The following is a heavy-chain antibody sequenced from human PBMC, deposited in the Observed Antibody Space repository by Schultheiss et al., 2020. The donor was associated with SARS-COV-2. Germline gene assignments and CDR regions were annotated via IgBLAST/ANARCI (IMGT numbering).Heavy chain of an antibody. J-gene: IGHJ3*02. CDR2: ISSSSSTI. D-gene: IGHD2-2*01. CDR1: GFTFSSYG. CDR3: ARVGEGYCSSTSCYQDDAFDI. Sequence: GESLKISCAASGFTFSSYGMHWVRQAPGKGLEWVSYISSSSSTIYYADSVKGRFTISRDNAKNSLYLQMNSLRDEDTAVYYCARVGEGYCSSTSCYQDDAFDIWGQGTMVTVSS. V-gene: IGHV3-48*02.